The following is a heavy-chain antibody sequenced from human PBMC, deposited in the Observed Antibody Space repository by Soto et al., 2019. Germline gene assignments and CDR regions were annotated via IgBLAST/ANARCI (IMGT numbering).Heavy chain of an antibody. D-gene: IGHD2-15*01. CDR3: ARVGGRRNWFDP. CDR1: GGSISSGGYS. CDR2: IYHSGST. Sequence: SETLSLTCAVSGGSISSGGYSWSCIRQPPGKGLEWIGYIYHSGSTYYNPSLKSRVTISVDRSKNQFSLKLSSVTAADTAVYYCARVGGRRNWFDPWGQGTLVTVSS. V-gene: IGHV4-30-2*01. J-gene: IGHJ5*02.